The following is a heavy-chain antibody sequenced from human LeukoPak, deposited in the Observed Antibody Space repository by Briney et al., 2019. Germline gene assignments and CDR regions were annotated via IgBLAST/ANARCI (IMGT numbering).Heavy chain of an antibody. CDR1: GFTFSNYW. CDR3: ARDHGRYCSGGSCYFGGFIEY. V-gene: IGHV3-7*03. Sequence: GGSLRLSCAASGFTFSNYWMSWVRQAPGKGLEWVANIKQDGSEKYYVDSVKGRFTISRDNAKNSLYLQMNSLRAEDTAVYYCARDHGRYCSGGSCYFGGFIEYWGQGTLGTVSS. D-gene: IGHD2-15*01. CDR2: IKQDGSEK. J-gene: IGHJ4*02.